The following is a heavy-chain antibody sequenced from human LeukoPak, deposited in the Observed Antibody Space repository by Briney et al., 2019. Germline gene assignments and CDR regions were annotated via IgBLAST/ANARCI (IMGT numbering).Heavy chain of an antibody. D-gene: IGHD6-19*01. CDR3: ATTRHLYSSGQD. V-gene: IGHV3-66*01. J-gene: IGHJ4*02. Sequence: GGSLRLSCAVSGFTVSSNYMTWVRQAPGKGLEWVSVTYSGGTTDYADSVKGRFTISRDSSKNTLYLQLNSLRADDTAVYYCATTRHLYSSGQDWGQGTLVTVSS. CDR1: GFTVSSNY. CDR2: TYSGGTT.